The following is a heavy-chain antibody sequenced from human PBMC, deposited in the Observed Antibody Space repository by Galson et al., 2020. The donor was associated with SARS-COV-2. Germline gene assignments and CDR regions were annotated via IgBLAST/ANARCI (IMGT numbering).Heavy chain of an antibody. D-gene: IGHD6-13*01. Sequence: SETLSLTCTVSGGSISSYYWSWIRQPAGKGLEWIGRIYTSGSTNYNPSLKSRVTMSVDTSKNQFSLKLSSVTAADTAVYYCARDSVSSSWYSDAFDIWGQGTMVTVSS. CDR3: ARDSVSSSWYSDAFDI. CDR1: GGSISSYY. V-gene: IGHV4-4*07. CDR2: IYTSGST. J-gene: IGHJ3*02.